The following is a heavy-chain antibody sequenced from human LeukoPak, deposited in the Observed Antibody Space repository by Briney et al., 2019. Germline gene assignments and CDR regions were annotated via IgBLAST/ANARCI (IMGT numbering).Heavy chain of an antibody. CDR1: GFTVSSNY. CDR2: ISSSSSYI. D-gene: IGHD6-19*01. CDR3: ASPGGDLIAVAGVDAFDI. J-gene: IGHJ3*02. Sequence: GGSLRLSCAASGFTVSSNYMNWVRQAPGKGLEWVSSISSSSSYIYYADSVKGRFTISRDNAKNSLYLQMNSLRAEDTAVYYCASPGGDLIAVAGVDAFDIWGQGTMVTVSS. V-gene: IGHV3-21*01.